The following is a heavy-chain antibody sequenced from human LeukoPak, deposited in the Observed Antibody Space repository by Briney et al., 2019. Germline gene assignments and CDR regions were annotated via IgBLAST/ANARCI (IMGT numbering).Heavy chain of an antibody. V-gene: IGHV1-69*13. CDR1: GGTFSSYA. CDR3: ARVHGGFWSGYFLY. J-gene: IGHJ4*02. Sequence: GASVKVSCKASGGTFSSYAISWVRQAPGQGLEWMGGIIPIFGTANYAQKFQGRVTITADESTSTAYMELSSLRSEDTAVYYCARVHGGFWSGYFLYWGQGPWSPSPQ. CDR2: IIPIFGTA. D-gene: IGHD3-3*01.